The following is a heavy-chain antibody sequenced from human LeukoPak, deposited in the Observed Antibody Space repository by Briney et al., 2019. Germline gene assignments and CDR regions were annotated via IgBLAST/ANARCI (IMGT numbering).Heavy chain of an antibody. V-gene: IGHV1-2*02. CDR3: ARLGYNWNYGFNY. J-gene: IGHJ4*02. CDR1: GYTFTGYY. D-gene: IGHD1-7*01. Sequence: ASVKVSCKASGYTFTGYYMHRVRQAPGQGLEWMGWINPNSGGTNYAQKFQGRVTMTRDTSISPAYMELSRLRSDDTAVYYCARLGYNWNYGFNYWGQGTLVTVSS. CDR2: INPNSGGT.